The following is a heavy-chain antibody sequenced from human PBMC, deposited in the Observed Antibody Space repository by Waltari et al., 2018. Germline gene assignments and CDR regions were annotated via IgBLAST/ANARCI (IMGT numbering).Heavy chain of an antibody. V-gene: IGHV4-4*07. CDR2: IYTSGST. J-gene: IGHJ4*02. D-gene: IGHD3-3*01. Sequence: QVQLQESGPGLVKPSETLSLTCTVSGGSISSYYWSWIRQPAGKGLEWIGRIYTSGSTTYNPSLKSRVTMSVDTSKNQFSLKLSSVTAADTAVYYCAREWDFWSGYYYYFDYWGQGTLVTVSS. CDR1: GGSISSYY. CDR3: AREWDFWSGYYYYFDY.